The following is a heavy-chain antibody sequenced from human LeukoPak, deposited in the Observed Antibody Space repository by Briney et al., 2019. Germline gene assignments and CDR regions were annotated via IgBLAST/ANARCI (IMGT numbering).Heavy chain of an antibody. CDR3: AREGHYYDSSGYFNDAFDI. D-gene: IGHD3-22*01. V-gene: IGHV1-18*01. J-gene: IGHJ3*02. Sequence: ASVKVSCKASGYTLTSYGISWVRQAPGQGLEWMGWISAYNGNTNYAQKLQGRVTMTTDTSTSTAYMELRSLRSDDTAVYYCAREGHYYDSSGYFNDAFDIWGQGTMVTVSS. CDR2: ISAYNGNT. CDR1: GYTLTSYG.